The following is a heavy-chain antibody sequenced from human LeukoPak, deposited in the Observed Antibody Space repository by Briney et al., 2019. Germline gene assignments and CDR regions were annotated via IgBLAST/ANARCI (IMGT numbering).Heavy chain of an antibody. J-gene: IGHJ3*02. CDR1: GGSISSYY. CDR3: GRTESGGYYDDVFDI. CDR2: IYTSGSA. D-gene: IGHD3-22*01. V-gene: IGHV4-4*07. Sequence: PSETLSLTCTVSGGSISSYYWSWIRQPAGKGLEWIGRIYTSGSANYNPSLKRRVTMSLHTSKNQFSLKLSSVTAADTAVYYGGRTESGGYYDDVFDIWGQGTMVTVSS.